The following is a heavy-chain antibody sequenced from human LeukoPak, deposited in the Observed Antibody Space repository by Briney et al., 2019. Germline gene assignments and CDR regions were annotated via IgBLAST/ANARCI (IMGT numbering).Heavy chain of an antibody. J-gene: IGHJ4*02. CDR1: GFTFNKAW. CDR3: TTDPLFIQPDLDY. D-gene: IGHD5-18*01. Sequence: KAGGSLRLSCVASGFTFNKAWMSWVRQAPGKGLEWIARIKSKSDGGTTDYAAPVKGRFAISRDDSIASVYLQMISLKTEDTAVYYCTTDPLFIQPDLDYWGQGTLVTVSS. V-gene: IGHV3-15*01. CDR2: IKSKSDGGTT.